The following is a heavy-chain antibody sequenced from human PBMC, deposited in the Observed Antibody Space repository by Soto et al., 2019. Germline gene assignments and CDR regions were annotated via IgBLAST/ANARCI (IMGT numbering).Heavy chain of an antibody. CDR2: IYYSGGT. CDR3: ARAPPADPPAGPEYYFDS. CDR1: CGSISSGDYY. J-gene: IGHJ4*02. V-gene: IGHV4-30-4*01. Sequence: SETLSLTCTVSCGSISSGDYYWGWIREPPGKGLEGIGYIYYSGGTYYNPSLKSRVTISVDTSKNQSSLKLSSVTAADTAVYYCARAPPADPPAGPEYYFDSWGQGTLVTVSS.